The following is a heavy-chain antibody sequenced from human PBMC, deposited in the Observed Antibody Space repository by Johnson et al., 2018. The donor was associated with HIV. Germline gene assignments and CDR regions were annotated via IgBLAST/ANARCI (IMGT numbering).Heavy chain of an antibody. V-gene: IGHV3-33*01. Sequence: QVQLVESGGGVVQPGKSLKVSCAASGFSFSDYGMHWVRQAPGKGLEWVAVIWFDGSIKHYADSVKGRFTISRDNAKNSLYLQMNSLRAEDTALYYCARGGLGFQNIHDPLDIWGQGTMVTVSS. CDR2: IWFDGSIK. J-gene: IGHJ3*02. CDR3: ARGGLGFQNIHDPLDI. CDR1: GFSFSDYG. D-gene: IGHD1/OR15-1a*01.